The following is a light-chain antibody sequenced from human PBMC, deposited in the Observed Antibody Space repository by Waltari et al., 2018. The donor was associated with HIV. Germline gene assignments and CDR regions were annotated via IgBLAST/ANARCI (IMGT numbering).Light chain of an antibody. CDR1: SSAIGGYNF. V-gene: IGLV2-14*01. CDR3: SSYTSSSTLFV. Sequence: QSALTQPASVSGSRGKSITNPSTEASSAIGGYNFSYWYQQHPGKAPKPMIYDVSNRPSGVSNRFSGSKSGNTASLTISGLQAEDEADYYCSSYTSSSTLFVFGTGTKVTVL. CDR2: DVS. J-gene: IGLJ1*01.